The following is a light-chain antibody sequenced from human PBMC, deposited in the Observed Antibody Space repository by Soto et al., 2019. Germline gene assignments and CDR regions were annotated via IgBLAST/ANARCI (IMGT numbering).Light chain of an antibody. J-gene: IGKJ1*01. Sequence: QITRSPSSLFASVGDGVTITCRAGRSIGGYLNWYQQKPGKAPKLLIYAASSLQSGVPSRFSGSGSGTDFTLTINSLQPEDFATYYCQQSHSTPQTFGQGTKVEIK. CDR2: AAS. V-gene: IGKV1-39*01. CDR1: RSIGGY. CDR3: QQSHSTPQT.